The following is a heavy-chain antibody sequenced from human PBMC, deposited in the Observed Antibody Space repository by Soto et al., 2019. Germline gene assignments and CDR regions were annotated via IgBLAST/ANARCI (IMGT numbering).Heavy chain of an antibody. CDR3: ANFYYDSSGTTVGFDP. CDR2: ISYDGSNK. Sequence: QVQLVESGGGVVQPGRSLRLSCAASEFTFSNYAMHWVRQAPGKGLEWVAVISYDGSNKYYADSVKGRFTISRDNSKNTLYLQMNSLRAEDTAVYYCANFYYDSSGTTVGFDPWGQGTLVTVSS. CDR1: EFTFSNYA. D-gene: IGHD3-22*01. J-gene: IGHJ5*02. V-gene: IGHV3-30*18.